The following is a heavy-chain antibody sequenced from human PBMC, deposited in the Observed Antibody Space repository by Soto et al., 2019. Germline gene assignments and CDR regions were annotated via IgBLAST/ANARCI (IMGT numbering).Heavy chain of an antibody. CDR2: IYSGGST. CDR3: ARSSSWSYFDY. D-gene: IGHD6-13*01. V-gene: IGHV3-53*04. Sequence: EVQLVESGGGLVQPGGSLRLSCAASGFTVSSNSMSWVRQAPGKGLEWVSVIYSGGSTYYADSVKGRFTISRHNSKNTLYLQMNSLRAEDTAVYYCARSSSWSYFDYWGQGTLVTVSS. CDR1: GFTVSSNS. J-gene: IGHJ4*02.